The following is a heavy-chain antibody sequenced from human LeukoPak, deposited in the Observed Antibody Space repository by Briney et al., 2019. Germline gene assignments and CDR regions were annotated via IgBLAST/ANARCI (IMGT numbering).Heavy chain of an antibody. J-gene: IGHJ4*02. D-gene: IGHD3-10*01. V-gene: IGHV3-23*01. CDR2: ISNSGGST. CDR3: AKHDRGSGSPYYFDY. CDR1: GFTFSSYA. Sequence: GGSLRLSCAASGFTFSSYAMSWVRQAPGEGLKWVSAISNSGGSTYYADSVKGRFTISRDNSKNTLYLQMNSLRAEDTAVYYCAKHDRGSGSPYYFDYWGQGTLVTVSS.